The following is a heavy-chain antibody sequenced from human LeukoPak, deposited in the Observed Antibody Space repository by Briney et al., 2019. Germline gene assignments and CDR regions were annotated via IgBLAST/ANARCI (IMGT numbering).Heavy chain of an antibody. Sequence: GGSLRLSCAASGFTFSSYGMHWVRQAPGKGLEWVAVISYDGSNKYYADSVKGRFTISRDNSKNTLYLQMNSLRAEDTAVYYCAREPVEGVNDAFDIWGQGTMVTASS. CDR2: ISYDGSNK. V-gene: IGHV3-30*03. D-gene: IGHD3-16*01. J-gene: IGHJ3*02. CDR3: AREPVEGVNDAFDI. CDR1: GFTFSSYG.